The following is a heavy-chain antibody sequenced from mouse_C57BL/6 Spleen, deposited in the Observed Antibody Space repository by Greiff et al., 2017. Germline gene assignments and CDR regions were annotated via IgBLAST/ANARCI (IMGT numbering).Heavy chain of an antibody. CDR2: INPSNGGT. Sequence: QVQLQQPGTELVKPGASVKLSCKASGYTFTSYWMHWVKQRPGQGLEWIGNINPSNGGTNYNEKFKSKATLTVDKSSSTDYMQLSSLKSEGSAVYDSARDYYAYAMGAMDDWGQGTSVTVSS. CDR1: GYTFTSYW. J-gene: IGHJ4*01. CDR3: ARDYYAYAMGAMDD. V-gene: IGHV1-53*01. D-gene: IGHD2-14*01.